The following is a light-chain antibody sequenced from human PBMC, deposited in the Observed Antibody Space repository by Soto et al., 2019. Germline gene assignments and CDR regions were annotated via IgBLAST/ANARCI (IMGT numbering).Light chain of an antibody. CDR3: QQRSNWPRWT. V-gene: IGKV3-11*01. CDR2: DAS. Sequence: EIVLTQSPATLSLSPGERATLSCRASQSVSSYLAWYQQKPGQAPRLLIYDASNRATGIPARFSGSGSGTDFTLTTSSLEPEYFAVYYCQQRSNWPRWTFGQGTKVEIK. J-gene: IGKJ1*01. CDR1: QSVSSY.